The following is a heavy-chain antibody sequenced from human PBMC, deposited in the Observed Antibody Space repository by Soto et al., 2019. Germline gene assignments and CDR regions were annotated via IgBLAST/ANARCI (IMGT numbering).Heavy chain of an antibody. Sequence: PSETLSLTSAVYGGSFSGYYWSWIRQPPGKGLEWIGEINHSGSTNYNPSLKSRVTISVDTSKNQFSLKLSSVTAADTAVYYCASSPSYYDFWSGLPWGQGTLVTVSS. CDR3: ASSPSYYDFWSGLP. D-gene: IGHD3-3*01. V-gene: IGHV4-34*01. CDR2: INHSGST. CDR1: GGSFSGYY. J-gene: IGHJ5*02.